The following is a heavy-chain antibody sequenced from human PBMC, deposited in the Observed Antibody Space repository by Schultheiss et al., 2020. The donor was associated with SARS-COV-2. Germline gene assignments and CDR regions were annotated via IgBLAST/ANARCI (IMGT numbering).Heavy chain of an antibody. J-gene: IGHJ4*02. D-gene: IGHD3-10*01. CDR1: GFTFDDYW. CDR2: ISYDGSNK. Sequence: GGSLRLSCAASGFTFDDYWITWVRQAPGKGLEWVAVISYDGSNKYYADSVKGRFTISRDNSKNTLYLQMNSLRAEDTAVYYCAKGKLYYFGSGSYSLDSWGQGTLVTVSS. CDR3: AKGKLYYFGSGSYSLDS. V-gene: IGHV3-30*07.